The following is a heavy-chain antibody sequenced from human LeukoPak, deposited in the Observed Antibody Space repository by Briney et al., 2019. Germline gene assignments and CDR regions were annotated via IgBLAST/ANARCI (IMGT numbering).Heavy chain of an antibody. Sequence: ASVKVSCKASGGTFSSYAISWVRQAPGQGLEWMGGIIPIFGTANYAQKFQGRVTITTDESTSTAYMELSSLRSEDTAVYYCASRREEGLEMATIDPNYYYYYIDVWGKGTTVTVSS. CDR2: IIPIFGTA. D-gene: IGHD5-24*01. CDR3: ASRREEGLEMATIDPNYYYYYIDV. J-gene: IGHJ6*03. CDR1: GGTFSSYA. V-gene: IGHV1-69*05.